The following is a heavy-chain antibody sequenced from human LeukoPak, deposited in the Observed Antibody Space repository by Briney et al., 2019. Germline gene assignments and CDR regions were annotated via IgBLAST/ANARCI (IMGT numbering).Heavy chain of an antibody. CDR2: IYYSGGT. CDR1: GGSISSYY. CDR3: ARVTGYMTEDYFDY. D-gene: IGHD6-13*01. Sequence: PSETLSLTCTVSGGSISSYYWSWIRQPSGKGLEWIGYIYYSGGTNYKSSLKSRVTISVDTSKNQFSLRLSSVTTADTAVYYCARVTGYMTEDYFDYWGQGTLITVSS. V-gene: IGHV4-59*01. J-gene: IGHJ4*02.